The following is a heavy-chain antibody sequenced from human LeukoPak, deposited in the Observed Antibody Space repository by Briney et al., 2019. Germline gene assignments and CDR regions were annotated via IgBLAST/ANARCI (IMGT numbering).Heavy chain of an antibody. V-gene: IGHV4-39*01. D-gene: IGHD3-10*01. CDR1: AGSISSSSYY. J-gene: IGHJ4*02. CDR2: IYYSGST. CDR3: ARPSNVRGYFDY. Sequence: PSETLSLTCTVSAGSISSSSYYWGWIRQPPGKGLEWIGSIYYSGSTYYNPSLKSRVTISVDTSKNQFSLKLSSVTAADTAVYYCARPSNVRGYFDYWGQGTLVTVSS.